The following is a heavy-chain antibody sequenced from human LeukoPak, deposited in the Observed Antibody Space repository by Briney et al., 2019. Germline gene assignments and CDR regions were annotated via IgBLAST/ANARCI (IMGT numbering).Heavy chain of an antibody. CDR2: INPNSGGT. CDR3: ARDYSDSSGYYGY. Sequence: ASVKVSCKASGYTFTCYYMHWVRQAPGQGLEWMGRINPNSGGTNYVQKFQGRVTMTRDTYIRTAYMELSRLRSDDTAVYYCARDYSDSSGYYGYWGQGTLVTVSS. V-gene: IGHV1-2*06. J-gene: IGHJ4*02. D-gene: IGHD3-22*01. CDR1: GYTFTCYY.